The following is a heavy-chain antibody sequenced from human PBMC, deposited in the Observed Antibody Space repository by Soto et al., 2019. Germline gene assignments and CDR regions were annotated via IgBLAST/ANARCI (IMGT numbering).Heavy chain of an antibody. CDR3: ARAGIGLGPASTDDGIYV. D-gene: IGHD2-2*01. J-gene: IGHJ6*02. CDR1: GFTFSSYA. CDR2: ISYDGSNK. V-gene: IGHV3-30-3*01. Sequence: PGGSLRLSCAASGFTFSSYAMHWVRQVPGQGLEWVAVISYDGSNKYYADYVKGRFTISGDNSKNTLYLQMNSLSAEDTAVYYHARAGIGLGPASTDDGIYVWGQGTTGTLSS.